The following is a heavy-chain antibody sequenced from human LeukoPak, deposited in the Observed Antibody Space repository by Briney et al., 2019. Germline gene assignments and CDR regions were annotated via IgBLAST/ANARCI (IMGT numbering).Heavy chain of an antibody. CDR3: ARAQYYYDSSGYYESGWFDP. J-gene: IGHJ5*02. V-gene: IGHV4-34*01. CDR1: GGSFSGYY. D-gene: IGHD3-22*01. Sequence: SETLSLTCAVYGGSFSGYYWSWIRQPPGKGLEWIGEINHSGSTNYNPSLKSQVTISVDTSKNQFSLKLSSVTAADTAVYYCARAQYYYDSSGYYESGWFDPWGQGTLVTVSS. CDR2: INHSGST.